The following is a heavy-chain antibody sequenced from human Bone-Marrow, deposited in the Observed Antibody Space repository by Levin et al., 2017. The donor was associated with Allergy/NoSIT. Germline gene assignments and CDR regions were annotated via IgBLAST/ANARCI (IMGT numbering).Heavy chain of an antibody. CDR1: GFTISSNY. V-gene: IGHV3-53*01. J-gene: IGHJ6*02. CDR2: IYSGGST. CDR3: ARVRDFWSGYYHHYYYYYGMDV. Sequence: GESLKISCAASGFTISSNYMSWVRQAPGKGLEWVSVIYSGGSTYYADSVKGRFTISRDNSKNTLYLQMNSLRAEDTAVYYCARVRDFWSGYYHHYYYYYGMDVWGQGTTVTVSS. D-gene: IGHD3-3*01.